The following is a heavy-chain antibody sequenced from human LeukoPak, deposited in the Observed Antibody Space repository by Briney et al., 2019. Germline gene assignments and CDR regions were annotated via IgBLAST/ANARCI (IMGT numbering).Heavy chain of an antibody. V-gene: IGHV4-59*08. D-gene: IGHD3-22*01. CDR3: ARIWDYYDSRSMYYFDY. CDR1: GGSISSYY. Sequence: KTSETLSLTCTVSGGSISSYYWSWIRQPPGKGLEWIGYIFYSGSTNYNPSLKSRVTISVDTSKNQFSLKLSSVTAADTAVYYCARIWDYYDSRSMYYFDYWGQGTLVTVSS. J-gene: IGHJ4*02. CDR2: IFYSGST.